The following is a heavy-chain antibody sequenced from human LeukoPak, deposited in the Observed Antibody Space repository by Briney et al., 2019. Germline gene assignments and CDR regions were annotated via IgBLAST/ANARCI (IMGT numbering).Heavy chain of an antibody. CDR1: GFTFNNYA. V-gene: IGHV3-23*01. Sequence: GTLSLSCAASGFTFNNYAWVWVRQAPGKGLEWVSGISHSGGTTYYKDPVKGRFTTSRDNSKNTLYLQMNSLGAEAAAVYYCAKGKGGRLQSIRVNPFDYWGQGTLVTVSS. CDR2: ISHSGGTT. CDR3: AKGKGGRLQSIRVNPFDY. D-gene: IGHD5-24*01. J-gene: IGHJ4*02.